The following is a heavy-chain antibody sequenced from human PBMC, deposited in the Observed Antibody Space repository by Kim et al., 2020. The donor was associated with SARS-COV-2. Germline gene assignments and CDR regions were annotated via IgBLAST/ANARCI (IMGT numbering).Heavy chain of an antibody. J-gene: IGHJ4*02. V-gene: IGHV3-30*07. CDR3: ARDYGGGWGAYCPDY. D-gene: IGHD3-10*01. Sequence: DSVKGRFTISRDNSENTLYLQMNSLRAEDTAVYYCARDYGGGWGAYCPDYWGQGTLVTVSS.